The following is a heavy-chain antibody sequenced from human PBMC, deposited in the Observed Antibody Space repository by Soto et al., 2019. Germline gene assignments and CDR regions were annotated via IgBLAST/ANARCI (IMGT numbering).Heavy chain of an antibody. CDR1: GYTFTSYY. V-gene: IGHV1-46*01. J-gene: IGHJ5*02. CDR2: INPSGGST. D-gene: IGHD3-3*01. CDR3: ARGDFMTILEWLLEGWFDP. Sequence: QVQLVQSGAEVKKPGASVKVSCKASGYTFTSYYMHWVRQAPGQGLEWMGIINPSGGSTSYAQKFQGRVTMTRDTSTSTVYMELSSLRSEDTAVYYCARGDFMTILEWLLEGWFDPWGQGTLVTVSS.